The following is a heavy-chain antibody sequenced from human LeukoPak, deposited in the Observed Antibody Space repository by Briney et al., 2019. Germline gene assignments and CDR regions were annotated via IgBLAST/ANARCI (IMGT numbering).Heavy chain of an antibody. V-gene: IGHV3-21*04. D-gene: IGHD2-15*01. CDR2: ISSTSTYI. J-gene: IGHJ4*02. CDR3: ARALNGYCSAGSCNGDY. Sequence: GGSLRLSRAASGFTFRSCNMNWLRQAPGKGLEWVSFISSTSTYIYNADSVKGRFTISRDNSKNTLYLELNSLRVEDTAVYYCARALNGYCSAGSCNGDYWGQGTLVTVSS. CDR1: GFTFRSCN.